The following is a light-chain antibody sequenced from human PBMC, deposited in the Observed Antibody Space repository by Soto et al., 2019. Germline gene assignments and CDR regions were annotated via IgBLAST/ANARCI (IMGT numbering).Light chain of an antibody. J-gene: IGLJ1*01. CDR3: QSYDSSLSGGV. Sequence: QSLLTQPPSVSGAPGQRVTISCTGNSSNIGTGYNIHWYQQVPGTAPKLLIYGNSNRPSGVPDRFSGSKSGTSASLAITGLQAEDEADYYCQSYDSSLSGGVFGTRTKLTVL. CDR1: SSNIGTGYN. V-gene: IGLV1-40*01. CDR2: GNS.